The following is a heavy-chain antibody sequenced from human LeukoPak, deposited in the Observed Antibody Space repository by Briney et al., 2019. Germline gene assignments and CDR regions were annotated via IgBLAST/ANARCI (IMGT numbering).Heavy chain of an antibody. CDR3: ATLGVEMATIINPYYYYGMDV. CDR1: GYTLTELS. CDR2: FDPEDGET. V-gene: IGHV1-24*01. Sequence: ASVKVSCKASGYTLTELSMHWVRQAPGKGLEWMGGFDPEDGETIYAQKFQGRVTMTEDTSTDTAYMELSSLRSEDTAVYYCATLGVEMATIINPYYYYGMDVWGQGTTVTVSS. J-gene: IGHJ6*02. D-gene: IGHD5-24*01.